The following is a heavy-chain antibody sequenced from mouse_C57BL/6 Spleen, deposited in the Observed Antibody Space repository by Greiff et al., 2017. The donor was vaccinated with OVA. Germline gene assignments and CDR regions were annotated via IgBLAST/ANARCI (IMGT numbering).Heavy chain of an antibody. V-gene: IGHV1-53*01. Sequence: VQLQQPGTELVKPGASVKLSCKASGYTFTSYWMHWVKQRPGQGLEWIGNINPSNGGTNYNEKFKSKATLTVDKSSSTDYMQLSSLTSEDSAVYYCARTQLRSLFDYAMDYWGQGTSVTVSS. CDR2: INPSNGGT. J-gene: IGHJ4*01. CDR1: GYTFTSYW. CDR3: ARTQLRSLFDYAMDY. D-gene: IGHD3-2*02.